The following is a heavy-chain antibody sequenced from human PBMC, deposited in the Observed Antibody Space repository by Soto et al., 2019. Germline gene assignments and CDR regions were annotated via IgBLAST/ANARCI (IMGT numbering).Heavy chain of an antibody. J-gene: IGHJ4*02. CDR3: ARDRASQDFDY. CDR2: ISAYNGNT. V-gene: IGHV1-18*01. D-gene: IGHD3-10*01. CDR1: GYTFNSYG. Sequence: ASVKVSCKASGYTFNSYGISWVRQEPGQRLEWMGWISAYNGNTKYSQKFQGRVTITRDTSASTAYMELSSLRSEDTAVYYCARDRASQDFDYWGQGTLVTVS.